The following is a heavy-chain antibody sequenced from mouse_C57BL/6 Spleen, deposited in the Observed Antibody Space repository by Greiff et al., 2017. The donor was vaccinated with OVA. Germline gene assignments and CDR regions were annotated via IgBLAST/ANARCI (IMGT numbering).Heavy chain of an antibody. V-gene: IGHV3-6*01. CDR3: ARGSNYFDY. J-gene: IGHJ2*01. CDR2: ISYDGSN. Sequence: EVQLKESGPGLVKPSQSLSLTCSVTGYSITSGYYWNWIRQFPGNKLEWMGYISYDGSNNYNPSLKNRISITRDTSKNQFFLKLNSVTTEDTATYYCARGSNYFDYWGQGTTLTVSS. CDR1: GYSITSGYY. D-gene: IGHD1-1*01.